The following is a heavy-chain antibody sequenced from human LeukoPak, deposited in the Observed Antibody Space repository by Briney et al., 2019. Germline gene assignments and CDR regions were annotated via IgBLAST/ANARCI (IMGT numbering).Heavy chain of an antibody. Sequence: GGSLRLSCAGSGFTFSSYWMTWVRQAPGKGLEWVANIKQDGSEKYYVGSVKGRFTISRDSAKNSLYLQMNSLRAEDTAVYYCARVGLVINAFDIWGQGTMVTVSS. D-gene: IGHD3-3*01. CDR2: IKQDGSEK. CDR1: GFTFSSYW. CDR3: ARVGLVINAFDI. J-gene: IGHJ3*02. V-gene: IGHV3-7*04.